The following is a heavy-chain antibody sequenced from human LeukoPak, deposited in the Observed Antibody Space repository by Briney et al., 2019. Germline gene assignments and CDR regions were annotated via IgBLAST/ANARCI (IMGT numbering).Heavy chain of an antibody. V-gene: IGHV4-39*07. Sequence: SETLSLTCTVSGGSISSSSYYWGWIRQPPGKGLEWIGSIYYSGSTYYNPSLKSRVTISVDTSKNQFSLKLSSVTAADTAVYYCAREPGTDYYDSSGSPTVWGQGTLVTVSS. D-gene: IGHD3-22*01. CDR2: IYYSGST. CDR1: GGSISSSSYY. J-gene: IGHJ4*02. CDR3: AREPGTDYYDSSGSPTV.